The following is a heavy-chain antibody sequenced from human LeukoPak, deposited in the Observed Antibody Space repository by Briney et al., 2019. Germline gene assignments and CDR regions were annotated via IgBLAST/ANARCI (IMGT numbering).Heavy chain of an antibody. Sequence: AASVKVSCKASGFTFTSSAMQWVRQARGQRLEWIGWIVVGSGNTNYAQKFQGRVTMTRDMSTSTVCMELSSLRSDDTAVYYCARGGVVAGTLRYWGQGTLVTVSS. D-gene: IGHD2-15*01. J-gene: IGHJ4*02. CDR2: IVVGSGNT. V-gene: IGHV1-58*02. CDR3: ARGGVVAGTLRY. CDR1: GFTFTSSA.